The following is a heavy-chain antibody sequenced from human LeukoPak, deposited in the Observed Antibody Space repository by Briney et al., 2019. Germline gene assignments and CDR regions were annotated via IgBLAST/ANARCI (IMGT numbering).Heavy chain of an antibody. CDR2: ITWNSDST. CDR1: GFTFDDYA. CDR3: AKTTRTYYFDTNGYYFDN. Sequence: GGSLRLSCATSGFTFDDYAMHWVRQAPGKGLEWVSGITWNSDSTGYADSVKGRFTISRDNAKNSLCLQMNSLRAEDTALYYCAKTTRTYYFDTNGYYFDNWGQGTLVTVST. V-gene: IGHV3-9*01. J-gene: IGHJ4*02. D-gene: IGHD3-22*01.